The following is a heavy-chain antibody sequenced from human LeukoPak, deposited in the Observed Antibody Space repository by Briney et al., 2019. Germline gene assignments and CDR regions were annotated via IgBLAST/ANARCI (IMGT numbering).Heavy chain of an antibody. CDR3: ATDVARHQWLVRDY. V-gene: IGHV1-24*01. CDR2: FDPEDGET. D-gene: IGHD6-19*01. Sequence: ASVKVSFKVSGYTLTELSMHWVRQAPGKGLEWMGGFDPEDGETIYAQKFQGRVIMTEDTSTDTAYMELSSLRSEDTAVYYCATDVARHQWLVRDYWGQGTLVTVSS. J-gene: IGHJ4*02. CDR1: GYTLTELS.